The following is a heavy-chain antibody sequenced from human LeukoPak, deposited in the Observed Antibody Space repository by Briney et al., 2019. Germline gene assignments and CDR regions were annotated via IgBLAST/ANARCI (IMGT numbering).Heavy chain of an antibody. D-gene: IGHD3-22*01. J-gene: IGHJ3*02. Sequence: SETLSLTCTVLAGAISSGDYYWSWVRQPAGKGLEWIGRIYSPGTNYNYNPSLKSRVTISIDTSKNQFSLRLTSVTAADTAVYYCVRGIGTSYDSSRDAFDIWGQGTMVSVSS. CDR1: AGAISSGDYY. V-gene: IGHV4-61*02. CDR3: VRGIGTSYDSSRDAFDI. CDR2: IYSPGTN.